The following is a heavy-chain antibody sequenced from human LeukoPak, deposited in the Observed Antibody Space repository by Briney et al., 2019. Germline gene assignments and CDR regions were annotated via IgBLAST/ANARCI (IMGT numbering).Heavy chain of an antibody. D-gene: IGHD6-6*01. CDR1: GFTFSDYY. J-gene: IGHJ4*02. V-gene: IGHV3-11*01. CDR2: ISSSGSTI. CDR3: AREEYSSSSADY. Sequence: GGALRLSCAASGFTFSDYYMSWIRQAPGKGLEWVSYISSSGSTIYYADSVKGRFTISRDNAKNSLYLQMNSLRAEDTAVYYCAREEYSSSSADYWGQGTLVTVSS.